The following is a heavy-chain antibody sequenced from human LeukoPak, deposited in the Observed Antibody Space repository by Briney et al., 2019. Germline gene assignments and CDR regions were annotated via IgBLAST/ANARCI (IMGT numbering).Heavy chain of an antibody. J-gene: IGHJ4*02. CDR2: ISGSGGST. CDR3: AKDQKQKVRGVKEGSFDY. Sequence: GGSLRLSCAASGFTFSSYAMSWVRQAPGKGLEWVSAISGSGGSTYYADSVKGRFTISRDNSKNTLYLQMNSLRAEDTAVYYCAKDQKQKVRGVKEGSFDYWGQGTLVTVSS. V-gene: IGHV3-23*01. D-gene: IGHD3-10*01. CDR1: GFTFSSYA.